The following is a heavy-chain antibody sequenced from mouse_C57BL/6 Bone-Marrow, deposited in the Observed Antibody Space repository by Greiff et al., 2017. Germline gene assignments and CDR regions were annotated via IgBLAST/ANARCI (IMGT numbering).Heavy chain of an antibody. CDR2: IDPSDSYT. Sequence: QVQLKQPGAELVMPGASVKLSCKASGYTFTSYWMHWVKQRPGQGLEWIGEIDPSDSYTNYNQKFNGKSTLTVDKSSSTAYMQLSSLTSEDSAVYYCARERDYYGSSYAWFAYWGQGTLVTVSA. CDR1: GYTFTSYW. V-gene: IGHV1-69*01. J-gene: IGHJ3*01. D-gene: IGHD1-1*01. CDR3: ARERDYYGSSYAWFAY.